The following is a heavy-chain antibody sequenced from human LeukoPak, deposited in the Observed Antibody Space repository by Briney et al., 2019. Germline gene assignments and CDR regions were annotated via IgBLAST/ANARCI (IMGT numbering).Heavy chain of an antibody. J-gene: IGHJ4*02. Sequence: SDALSLTCAVSGYSISNTHYWAWIRQPPGKGLEWIGSIYNSGSTHYTPSLKSRVTISIDTSINQFSLKLSSVTAADTAVYYCARNSSGIHFDYWGRGTLVTVSS. CDR3: ARNSSGIHFDY. CDR2: IYNSGST. CDR1: GYSISNTHY. D-gene: IGHD3-22*01. V-gene: IGHV4-38-2*01.